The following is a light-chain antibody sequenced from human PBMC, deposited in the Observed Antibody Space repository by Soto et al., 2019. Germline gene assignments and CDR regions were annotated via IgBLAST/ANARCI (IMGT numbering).Light chain of an antibody. CDR3: ASYTSSRTLV. CDR2: EVT. Sequence: QSALAQPASVSGSPGQSITFSCTGTSSDVGGHSYVSWYQQRPGKAPRLMIYEVTKRPSGISNRFSDSKSGNTASLTISGLQAEDEADYYCASYTSSRTLVFGTGTKVTVL. V-gene: IGLV2-14*01. J-gene: IGLJ1*01. CDR1: SSDVGGHSY.